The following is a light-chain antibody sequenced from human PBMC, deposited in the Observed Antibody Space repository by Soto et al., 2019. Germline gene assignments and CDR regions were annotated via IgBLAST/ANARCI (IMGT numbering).Light chain of an antibody. V-gene: IGKV3-11*01. CDR3: QQRSNWPIT. Sequence: IVLTQSPATLSLSPGERATLSCRASQSVSNYLAWYQQKPGQAPRLLMYDASNRATGIPARFSGSGSGTDFTLIISSLEPEDFAVYYCQQRSNWPITFGQGTRLEIK. CDR2: DAS. CDR1: QSVSNY. J-gene: IGKJ5*01.